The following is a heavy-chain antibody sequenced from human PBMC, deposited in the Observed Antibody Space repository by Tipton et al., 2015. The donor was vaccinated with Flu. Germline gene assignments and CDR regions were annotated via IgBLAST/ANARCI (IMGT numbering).Heavy chain of an antibody. D-gene: IGHD3-22*01. Sequence: QLVQSGGGLVQPGGSLRLSCAASGFTFSSYSMNWVRQAPGKGLEWVSYISSSSSTIYYADFVKGRFTISRDNAKNSLYLQMNSLRAEDTAVYYCARDPGLSSYWDYYDSSGYLPSDAFDIWGQGTMVTVSS. CDR1: GFTFSSYS. CDR3: ARDPGLSSYWDYYDSSGYLPSDAFDI. CDR2: ISSSSSTI. V-gene: IGHV3-48*04. J-gene: IGHJ3*02.